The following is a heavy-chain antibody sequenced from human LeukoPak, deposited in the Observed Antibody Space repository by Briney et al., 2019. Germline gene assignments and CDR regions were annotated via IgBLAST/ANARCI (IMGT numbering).Heavy chain of an antibody. CDR1: GGSISSSSYY. D-gene: IGHD2-2*02. Sequence: SETLSLTCTVSGGSISSSSYYWGWIRQPPGKGLEWIGSIYYSGRTYYNPSLKSRVTISVDTSKNHFSLKLSSVTAADTAVYYCARSHNVVVPAAIPRVDYWGQGTLVTVSS. J-gene: IGHJ4*02. CDR2: IYYSGRT. V-gene: IGHV4-39*01. CDR3: ARSHNVVVPAAIPRVDY.